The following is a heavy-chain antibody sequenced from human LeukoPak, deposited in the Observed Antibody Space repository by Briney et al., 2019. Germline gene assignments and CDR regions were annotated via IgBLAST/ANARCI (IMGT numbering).Heavy chain of an antibody. J-gene: IGHJ4*02. CDR1: EFNFYKYW. D-gene: IGHD3-22*01. Sequence: GGSLRLSCAASEFNFYKYWMHWVRQVPGEGPVWVSRINTDGSNTKYADSVKGRFTISRDNGKNTLFLQMNSLRAEDTAVYYCARSYYYDSMIDYWGQGTLVTVSS. V-gene: IGHV3-74*03. CDR2: INTDGSNT. CDR3: ARSYYYDSMIDY.